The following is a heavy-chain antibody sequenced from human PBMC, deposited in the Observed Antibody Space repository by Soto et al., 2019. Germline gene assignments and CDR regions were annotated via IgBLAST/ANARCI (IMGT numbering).Heavy chain of an antibody. Sequence: AASGKVSCEAAGYTFASYGIIWVRQDPGQGLEWMGWISAYNGNTNYAQKLQGRVTMTTDTSTSTAYMELRSLRSDDTAVYYCARESSGKYYDSSGYIDYWGQGTLVTVSS. J-gene: IGHJ4*02. D-gene: IGHD3-22*01. CDR1: GYTFASYG. V-gene: IGHV1-18*01. CDR3: ARESSGKYYDSSGYIDY. CDR2: ISAYNGNT.